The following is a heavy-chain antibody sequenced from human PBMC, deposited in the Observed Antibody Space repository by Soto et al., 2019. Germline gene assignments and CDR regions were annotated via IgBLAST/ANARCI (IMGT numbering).Heavy chain of an antibody. J-gene: IGHJ4*02. V-gene: IGHV3-21*01. CDR3: ARSSFDY. CDR2: ITSGSSYI. CDR1: GFTFSGYT. Sequence: GGSLSLSCAASGFTFSGYTMNWVRQAPGKGLEWVSSITSGSSYIYYAYSVKGRFTISRDNAKNSLYLQINSLIAEDTAMYYCARSSFDYWGQGTLVTVSS.